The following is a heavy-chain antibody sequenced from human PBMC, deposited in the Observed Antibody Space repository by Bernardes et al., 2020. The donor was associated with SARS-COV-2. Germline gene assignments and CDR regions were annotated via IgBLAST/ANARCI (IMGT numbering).Heavy chain of an antibody. CDR2: IIPLFGTT. CDR3: ARSGTYPDAFDI. J-gene: IGHJ3*02. V-gene: IGHV1-69*13. CDR1: GNSFTSYA. Sequence: SVKVSCKTSGNSFTSYAVVWVRHARGQGLECIGGIIPLFGTTNYAQNFQGRVTIAADESTSTVYMELSSLRSEDTAMYYCARSGTYPDAFDIWGQGTMVTVSS. D-gene: IGHD1-26*01.